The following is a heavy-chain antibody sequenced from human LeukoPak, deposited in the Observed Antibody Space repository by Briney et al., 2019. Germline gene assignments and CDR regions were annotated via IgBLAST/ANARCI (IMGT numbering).Heavy chain of an antibody. CDR3: ARDLCSGGSCYLDY. V-gene: IGHV3-9*01. CDR1: GFTFDDYA. CDR2: ISWYSGSI. J-gene: IGHJ4*02. Sequence: GRSLRLSCAASGFTFDDYAMHWGRHAPGKGLEWVSGISWYSGSIAYADSVKGRFTISSDNAKNSLYLQMNSLRAADTAVYYCARDLCSGGSCYLDYWGQGTLVTVSS. D-gene: IGHD2-15*01.